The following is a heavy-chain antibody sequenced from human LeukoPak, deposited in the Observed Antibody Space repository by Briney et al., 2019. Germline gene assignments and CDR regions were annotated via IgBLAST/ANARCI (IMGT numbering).Heavy chain of an antibody. CDR1: GYTSTDYF. Sequence: ASVKVSCKASGYTSTDYFIHWVRQAPGQGLEWMGIISPNGGTTNYAQKFQDRVTMTRDTSTSTVYMELSSLRSEDTAVYYCARGYCTNGVCRTFDIWGQGTLVTVSS. D-gene: IGHD2-8*01. CDR3: ARGYCTNGVCRTFDI. V-gene: IGHV1-46*01. CDR2: ISPNGGTT. J-gene: IGHJ4*02.